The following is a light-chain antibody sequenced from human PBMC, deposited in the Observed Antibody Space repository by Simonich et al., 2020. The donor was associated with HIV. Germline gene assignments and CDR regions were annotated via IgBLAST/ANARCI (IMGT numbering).Light chain of an antibody. Sequence: DIVMTQSPDSLAVSLGERATINCKSSQSVLYSSNNKDYLAWYQQKPGQPPNLLIYWASTRESGVPDRFSGSGSETDFTLTISSLQAEDVAVYYCQQYYRTPPTFGQGTKVEIK. CDR1: QSVLYSSNNKDY. V-gene: IGKV4-1*01. CDR3: QQYYRTPPT. CDR2: WAS. J-gene: IGKJ1*01.